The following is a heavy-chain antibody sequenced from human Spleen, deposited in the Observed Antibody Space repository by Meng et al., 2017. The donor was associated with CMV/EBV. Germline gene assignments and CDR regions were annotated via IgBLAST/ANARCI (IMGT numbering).Heavy chain of an antibody. Sequence: SVTLSLTCTVSGGSISSYSWSWIRQHPGKGLEWIGYIYYSGSTNYNPSLKSRVTISVDTSKNQFSLKLSSVTAADTALYYCARGDTAMGQGYYYYGMDVWGQGTTVTVSS. CDR2: IYYSGST. CDR3: ARGDTAMGQGYYYYGMDV. D-gene: IGHD5-18*01. J-gene: IGHJ6*02. V-gene: IGHV4-59*01. CDR1: GGSISSYS.